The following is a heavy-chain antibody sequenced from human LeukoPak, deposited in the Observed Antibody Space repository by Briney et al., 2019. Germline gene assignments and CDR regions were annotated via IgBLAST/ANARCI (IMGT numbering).Heavy chain of an antibody. CDR3: ARLGSSGYSGSDLNDY. Sequence: GASVKVSCKASGYTFTGYYMHWVRQAPGQGLEWMGWINPNSGGTNYAQKFQGRVTMTRDTSISTAYMELSRLRSDDTAVYYCARLGSSGYSGSDLNDYWGQGTLVTVSS. CDR2: INPNSGGT. J-gene: IGHJ4*02. V-gene: IGHV1-2*02. D-gene: IGHD3-22*01. CDR1: GYTFTGYY.